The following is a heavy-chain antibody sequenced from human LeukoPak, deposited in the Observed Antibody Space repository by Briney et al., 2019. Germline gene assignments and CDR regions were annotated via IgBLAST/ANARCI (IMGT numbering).Heavy chain of an antibody. V-gene: IGHV3-9*01. D-gene: IGHD3-22*01. CDR2: ISWNSGSI. CDR1: GFTFDDYA. CDR3: AKGRNPIYDRSPTVWDY. Sequence: GGSLRLSCAASGFTFDDYAMHWVRQAPGKGLEWVSGISWNSGSIGYADSVKGRFTISRDNAKNSLYLQMNSLRAEDTALYYCAKGRNPIYDRSPTVWDYWGQGTLVTVSS. J-gene: IGHJ4*02.